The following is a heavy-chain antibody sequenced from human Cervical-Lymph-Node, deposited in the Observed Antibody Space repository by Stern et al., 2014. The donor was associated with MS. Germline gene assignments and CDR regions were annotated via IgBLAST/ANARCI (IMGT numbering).Heavy chain of an antibody. D-gene: IGHD3-22*01. V-gene: IGHV1-2*02. CDR2: LNPNSDDP. CDR3: AREATRIVVGIDY. Sequence: QEQLVQSGTKMQKPGASVKVSCKASGYTFTAFFIHWVRQVPGQGLEWMGRLNPNSDDPTYAQNFQDRVTLTRDTSIGTAYLEVSRWTSADTAVYYCAREATRIVVGIDYWGQGTQVTVSS. CDR1: GYTFTAFF. J-gene: IGHJ4*02.